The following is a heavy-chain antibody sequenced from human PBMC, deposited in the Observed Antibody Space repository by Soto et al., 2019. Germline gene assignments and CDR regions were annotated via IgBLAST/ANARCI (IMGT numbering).Heavy chain of an antibody. CDR2: VFSGGST. D-gene: IGHD5-18*01. CDR3: ASARTYNYAFDY. V-gene: IGHV3-53*01. Sequence: GGSLRLSCAPSGFTAHGNYMSWVRQASGKGLEWVSVVFSGGSTYYADSVKGRFTISRDTSKNTLSLQMNSLRAEDTAVYFCASARTYNYAFDYWGQGTLVTVSS. CDR1: GFTAHGNY. J-gene: IGHJ4*02.